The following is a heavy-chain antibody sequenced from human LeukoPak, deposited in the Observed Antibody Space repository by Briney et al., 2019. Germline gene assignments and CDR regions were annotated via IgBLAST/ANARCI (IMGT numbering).Heavy chain of an antibody. V-gene: IGHV1-18*01. CDR3: ARGITIFGVVITRENYMDV. D-gene: IGHD3-3*01. Sequence: ASVKVSCKASGYTFTIYGISWVRQAPGQGLEWMGWISAYNGNTNYAQKLQGRVTMTTDTSTSTAYMELRSLRSDDTAVYYCARGITIFGVVITRENYMDVWGKGTTVTVSS. CDR1: GYTFTIYG. CDR2: ISAYNGNT. J-gene: IGHJ6*03.